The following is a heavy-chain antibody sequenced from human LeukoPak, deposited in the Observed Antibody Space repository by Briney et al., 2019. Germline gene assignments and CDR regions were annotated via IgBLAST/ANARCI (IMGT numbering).Heavy chain of an antibody. CDR2: MNPDGSGA. CDR3: ASGTYQLLSVSGAFDI. V-gene: IGHV3-7*01. CDR1: GITFSAYW. D-gene: IGHD2-2*01. Sequence: GGSLRLSCAASGITFSAYWMTWVRQAPGKGLEWVALMNPDGSGASYVDSVRGRFTISRDNSKNTLYLQMNSLRAEDTAVYYCASGTYQLLSVSGAFDIWGQGTMVTVSS. J-gene: IGHJ3*02.